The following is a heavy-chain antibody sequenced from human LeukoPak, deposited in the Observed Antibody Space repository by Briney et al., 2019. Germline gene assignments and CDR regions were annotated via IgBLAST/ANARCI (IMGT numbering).Heavy chain of an antibody. Sequence: GASVKVSCKASGGTFSSYAISWVRQAPGQGLEWIGRIIPILGIANYAQKFQGRVTITADKSTSTAYMELSSLRSEDTAVYYCARDKLGAAAGTRGKNWFDPWGQGTLVTVSS. J-gene: IGHJ5*02. CDR2: IIPILGIA. CDR3: ARDKLGAAAGTRGKNWFDP. D-gene: IGHD6-13*01. V-gene: IGHV1-69*04. CDR1: GGTFSSYA.